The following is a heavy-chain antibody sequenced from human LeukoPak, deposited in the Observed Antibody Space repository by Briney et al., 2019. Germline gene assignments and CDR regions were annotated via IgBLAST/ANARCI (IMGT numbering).Heavy chain of an antibody. Sequence: ASVKVSCKASGYSFNNYDINWVRQAAGQGPERMGRLDPHSGGTDYAQKFRGRVIMTKNASINTDYLEFSSLISEDTAVYYCARSRRGYYMDVWGRGTTVTVSS. V-gene: IGHV1-8*01. CDR1: GYSFNNYD. CDR3: ARSRRGYYMDV. CDR2: LDPHSGGT. J-gene: IGHJ6*03.